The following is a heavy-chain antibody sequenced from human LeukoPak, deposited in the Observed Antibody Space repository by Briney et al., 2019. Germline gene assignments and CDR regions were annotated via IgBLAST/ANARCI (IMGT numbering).Heavy chain of an antibody. V-gene: IGHV4-39*07. CDR2: IYHSGST. J-gene: IGHJ3*02. D-gene: IGHD4-17*01. CDR3: ASGGMTTVTPDAFDI. Sequence: SETLSLTCTVSSGSISSSSYYWDWIRQPPGKGLEWIGSIYHSGSTYYNPSLKSRVTISVDTSKNQFSLKLSSVTAADTAVYYCASGGMTTVTPDAFDIWGQGTMVTVSS. CDR1: SGSISSSSYY.